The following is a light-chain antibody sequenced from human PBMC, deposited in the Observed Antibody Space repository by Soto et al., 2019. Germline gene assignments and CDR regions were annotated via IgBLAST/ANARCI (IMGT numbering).Light chain of an antibody. CDR2: AAS. Sequence: DIQLTQSPSFLSASVGDRVTITCRASQGISSYLAWFQHKPGKAPNLLIYAASTLQSGVPSRFSGSGSVTEFTLTISSLQPEDFATSYCQHLNGYPLTFGGGTKVEI. J-gene: IGKJ4*01. V-gene: IGKV1-9*01. CDR1: QGISSY. CDR3: QHLNGYPLT.